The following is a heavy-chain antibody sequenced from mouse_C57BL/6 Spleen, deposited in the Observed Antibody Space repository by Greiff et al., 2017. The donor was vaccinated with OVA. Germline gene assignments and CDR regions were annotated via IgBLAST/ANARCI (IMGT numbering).Heavy chain of an antibody. CDR3: ARVYYGSHAMDY. CDR2: ISDGGSYT. D-gene: IGHD1-1*01. J-gene: IGHJ4*01. CDR1: GFTFSSYA. Sequence: EVMLVESGGGLVKPGGSLKLSCAASGFTFSSYAMSWVRQTPEKRLEWVATISDGGSYTYYPDNVKGRFTISRDNAKNNLYLQMSHLKSEDTAMYYCARVYYGSHAMDYWGQGTSVTVSS. V-gene: IGHV5-4*03.